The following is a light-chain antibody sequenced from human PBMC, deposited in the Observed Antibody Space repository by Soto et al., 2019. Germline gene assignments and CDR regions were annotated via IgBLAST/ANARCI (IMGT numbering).Light chain of an antibody. V-gene: IGLV2-23*01. Sequence: QSALTQPASVSGSPGQSITISCTGTSSDVGSYNLVSWYQQHPGKAPKLMIYEGSKRPSGVSNPFSGSKSGNTASLTISGVQAEDEADYYCCSYAGSSASWVFGGGTKLTVL. J-gene: IGLJ3*02. CDR1: SSDVGSYNL. CDR3: CSYAGSSASWV. CDR2: EGS.